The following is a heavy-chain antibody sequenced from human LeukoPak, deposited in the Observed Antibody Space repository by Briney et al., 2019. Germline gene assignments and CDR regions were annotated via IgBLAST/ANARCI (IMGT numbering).Heavy chain of an antibody. D-gene: IGHD3-10*01. V-gene: IGHV3-11*01. Sequence: KTGGSLRLSRAASGFTFSDYYMSWIRQAPGKGLEWVSYISSSGSNIYYADSVKGRFTISRDNSKNTLYLQMNSLRAEDTAVYYCAKDTVLWFGELFQDYWGQGTLVTVSS. J-gene: IGHJ4*02. CDR1: GFTFSDYY. CDR2: ISSSGSNI. CDR3: AKDTVLWFGELFQDY.